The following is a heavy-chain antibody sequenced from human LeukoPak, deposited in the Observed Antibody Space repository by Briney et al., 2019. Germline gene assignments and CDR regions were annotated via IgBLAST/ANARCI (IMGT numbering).Heavy chain of an antibody. CDR1: GYTFTSYG. V-gene: IGHV1-2*02. CDR3: ARANYYGSGSRHYYYYYMDV. Sequence: GASVKVSCKASGYTFTSYGISWVRQAPGQGLEWMGWINPNSGGTNYAQKFQGRVTMTRDTSISTAYMELSRLRSDDTAVYYCARANYYGSGSRHYYYYYMDVWGKGTTVTVSS. J-gene: IGHJ6*03. CDR2: INPNSGGT. D-gene: IGHD3-10*01.